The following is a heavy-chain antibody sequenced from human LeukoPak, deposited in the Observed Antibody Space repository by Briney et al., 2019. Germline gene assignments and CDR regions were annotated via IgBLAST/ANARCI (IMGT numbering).Heavy chain of an antibody. J-gene: IGHJ4*02. CDR2: FSGSGGST. CDR3: AKGLYGDYADY. D-gene: IGHD4-17*01. Sequence: SGGSLRLSCAASGFTFSSYAMSWVRQALGKGLEWVSAFSGSGGSTYYADSVKGRFTISRDNSKNTLYLQMNSLRAEDTAVYYCAKGLYGDYADYWGQGTLVTVSS. CDR1: GFTFSSYA. V-gene: IGHV3-23*01.